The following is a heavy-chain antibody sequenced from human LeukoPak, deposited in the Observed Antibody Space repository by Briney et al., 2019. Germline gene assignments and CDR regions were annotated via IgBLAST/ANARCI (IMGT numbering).Heavy chain of an antibody. J-gene: IGHJ5*02. CDR2: INPNSGGT. CDR3: ARDREVSSSWYNWFDH. Sequence: ASVKVSCKASGYTFTGYYMHWVRQAPGQGLEWMGWINPNSGGTNYAQKFQGRVTMTRDTSISTAYMELSRLRSDDTAVYYCARDREVSSSWYNWFDHWGQGTLVTVSS. D-gene: IGHD6-13*01. CDR1: GYTFTGYY. V-gene: IGHV1-2*02.